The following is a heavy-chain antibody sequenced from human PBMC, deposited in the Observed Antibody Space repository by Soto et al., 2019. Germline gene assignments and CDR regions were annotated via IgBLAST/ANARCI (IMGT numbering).Heavy chain of an antibody. CDR1: GYSISSGYY. Sequence: SETLSLTCAVSGYSISSGYYWGWIRQPPGKGLEWIGSIYHSGSTYYNPSLKSRVTISVDTSKNQFSLKLSSVTAADTAVYYCAREDTDFWSGYSYNWFDPWGQGTLVTVSS. V-gene: IGHV4-38-2*02. D-gene: IGHD3-3*01. J-gene: IGHJ5*02. CDR3: AREDTDFWSGYSYNWFDP. CDR2: IYHSGST.